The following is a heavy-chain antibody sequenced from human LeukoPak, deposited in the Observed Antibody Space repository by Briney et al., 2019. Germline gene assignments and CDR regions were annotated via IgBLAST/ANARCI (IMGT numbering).Heavy chain of an antibody. Sequence: AGGSLRLSCAASGFTVRTNYMTWVRQAPGKGLEWVSVIYRDGSTYYADPVKGRFTISRDNSKNTLYLQMNSLRAEDTAVYYCARESLGYFDYWGQGTLVTVSS. D-gene: IGHD1-26*01. V-gene: IGHV3-66*01. J-gene: IGHJ4*02. CDR2: IYRDGST. CDR1: GFTVRTNY. CDR3: ARESLGYFDY.